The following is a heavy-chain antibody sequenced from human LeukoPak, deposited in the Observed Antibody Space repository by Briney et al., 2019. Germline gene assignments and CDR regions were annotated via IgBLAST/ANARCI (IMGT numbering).Heavy chain of an antibody. V-gene: IGHV3-21*01. Sequence: PGGSLRLSCAASGLTFTRYSMSWVRQAPGKGLEWVSSISTSSGYIYYADSVKGRFTISKDNAKNSLYLQMHSLRPEDTAVYYCARSDYVWRKPFYCDYWGQGTLVTVSS. CDR3: ARSDYVWRKPFYCDY. CDR2: ISTSSGYI. CDR1: GLTFTRYS. D-gene: IGHD3-16*01. J-gene: IGHJ4*02.